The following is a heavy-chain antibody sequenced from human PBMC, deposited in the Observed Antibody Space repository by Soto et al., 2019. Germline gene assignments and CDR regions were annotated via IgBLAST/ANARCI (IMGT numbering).Heavy chain of an antibody. J-gene: IGHJ6*02. CDR1: GGSISSSSYY. Sequence: QLQLQESGPGLVKPSETLSLTCTVSGGSISSSSYYWGWIRQPPGKGLEWIGSIYYSGSTYYNPSLKSRVTISVDTSKNQFSLKLSSVTAADTAMYYCARHQPQFRYFDTPHYYGMDVWGQGTTVTVSS. CDR2: IYYSGST. CDR3: ARHQPQFRYFDTPHYYGMDV. D-gene: IGHD3-9*01. V-gene: IGHV4-39*01.